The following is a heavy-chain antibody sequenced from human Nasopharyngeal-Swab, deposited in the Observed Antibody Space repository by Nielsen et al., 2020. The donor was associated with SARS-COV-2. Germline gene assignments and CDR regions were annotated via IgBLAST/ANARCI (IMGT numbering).Heavy chain of an antibody. CDR2: INDYEDRL. D-gene: IGHD3-16*01. CDR1: GITFSNHA. Sequence: GGSLRLSCAASGITFSNHAWTWVRQAPGKGLEYVSTINDYEDRLYYADSVKGRFTISRDNSKNTLYLQMSSLRPEDTAVYWCVKDLRGRYGFESWGQGTMVTVSS. V-gene: IGHV3-64D*06. CDR3: VKDLRGRYGFES. J-gene: IGHJ3*02.